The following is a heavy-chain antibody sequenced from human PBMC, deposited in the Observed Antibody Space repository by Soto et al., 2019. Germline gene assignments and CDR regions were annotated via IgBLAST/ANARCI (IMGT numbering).Heavy chain of an antibody. V-gene: IGHV4-34*01. CDR1: GGSFSGYY. CDR2: INHSGST. J-gene: IGHJ4*02. CDR3: ARVHTYIAAAVYYFDY. D-gene: IGHD6-13*01. Sequence: SETLSLTCAVYGGSFSGYYWSWIRQPPGKGLEWIGEINHSGSTNYNPSLKSRVTISVDTSKNQFSLKLSSVTAADTAVYYCARVHTYIAAAVYYFDYWGQGTLVTVSS.